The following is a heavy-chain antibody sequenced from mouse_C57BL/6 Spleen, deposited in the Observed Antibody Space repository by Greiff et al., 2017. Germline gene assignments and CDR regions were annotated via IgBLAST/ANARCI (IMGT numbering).Heavy chain of an antibody. J-gene: IGHJ2*01. Sequence: LVESGPELVKPGASVKISCKASGYAFSSSWMNWVKQRPGKGLEWIGRIYPGDGDTNYNGKFKGKATLTADKSSSTAYMQLSSLTSEDSAVYFCARDYYSNYGYWGQGTTLTVSS. V-gene: IGHV1-82*01. CDR1: GYAFSSSW. CDR2: IYPGDGDT. CDR3: ARDYYSNYGY. D-gene: IGHD2-5*01.